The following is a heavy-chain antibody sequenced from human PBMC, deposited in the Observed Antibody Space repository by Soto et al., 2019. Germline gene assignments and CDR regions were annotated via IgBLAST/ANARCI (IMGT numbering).Heavy chain of an antibody. D-gene: IGHD3-22*01. Sequence: QITLKESGPTLVKPTQPLTLTCTFSGFSLSTYGAGENWVRQPPGKALECLALIYWYDDKRYSSSLKNRHTIMKDASKSPLVIIMTNTDPADTATYYCANSERLGGGGYYDKGLDVGGKGTTVTVSS. CDR1: GFSLSTYGAG. J-gene: IGHJ6*04. V-gene: IGHV2-5*01. CDR3: ANSERLGGGGYYDKGLDV. CDR2: IYWYDDK.